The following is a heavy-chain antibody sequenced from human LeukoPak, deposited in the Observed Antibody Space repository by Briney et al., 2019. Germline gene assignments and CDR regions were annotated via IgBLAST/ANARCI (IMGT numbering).Heavy chain of an antibody. Sequence: PGGSLRLSCVASGFTFSNYAMSWVRQAPGKGLEYVSPISASGLSTYYTDSVRGRSTNSRDNSKNTLYLQMHSLRAEDTAVYYCARVYPAKYYYYYYMDVWGKGTTVTVSS. V-gene: IGHV3-23*01. J-gene: IGHJ6*03. CDR2: ISASGLST. CDR3: ARVYPAKYYYYYYMDV. CDR1: GFTFSNYA.